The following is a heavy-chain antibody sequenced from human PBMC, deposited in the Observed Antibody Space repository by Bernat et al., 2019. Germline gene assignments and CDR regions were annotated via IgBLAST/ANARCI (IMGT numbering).Heavy chain of an antibody. CDR2: IKEDGREK. V-gene: IGHV3-7*01. Sequence: EVQLVESGGGLVQPGGSLRLSCAASGFTFNNYGRSWVRQAPGKGLEWVANIKEDGREKYHVDSVKGRLTISRDNAKNSLYLQVNSLRAEDAAVYYCARVRNVDIVAMRGYFDNWGQGTLVTVSS. CDR1: GFTFNNYG. D-gene: IGHD5-12*01. J-gene: IGHJ4*02. CDR3: ARVRNVDIVAMRGYFDN.